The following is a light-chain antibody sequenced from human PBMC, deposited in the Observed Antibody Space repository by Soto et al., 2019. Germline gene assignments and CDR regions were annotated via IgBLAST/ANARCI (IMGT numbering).Light chain of an antibody. CDR2: DVS. Sequence: QSVLTQPASVSGSPGQSITISCTGTSSDVGTYNHVSWYQQLPGKAPKLMIYDVSNRPSGVSNRFSGSKSGNTASLTISGLQAEDEADYYCSSYTTSTTLGVFGTGTKLTVL. CDR3: SSYTTSTTLGV. CDR1: SSDVGTYNH. J-gene: IGLJ1*01. V-gene: IGLV2-14*01.